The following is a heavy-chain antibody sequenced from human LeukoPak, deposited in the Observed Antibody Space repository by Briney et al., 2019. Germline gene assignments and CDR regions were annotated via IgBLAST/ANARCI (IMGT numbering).Heavy chain of an antibody. J-gene: IGHJ4*02. CDR3: ARAKSSDAISLIGVDQWVNYFDY. V-gene: IGHV1-2*02. CDR1: GYTFTGYY. Sequence: GASVKVSCKASGYTFTGYYMHWGRQAPGQGLEWMGWINPNSGGTKYAHKFQGRVTMTRDTSISTAYMDLSRLRSDDTAVYYCARAKSSDAISLIGVDQWVNYFDYWGQGTLVTVSS. CDR2: INPNSGGT. D-gene: IGHD3-22*01.